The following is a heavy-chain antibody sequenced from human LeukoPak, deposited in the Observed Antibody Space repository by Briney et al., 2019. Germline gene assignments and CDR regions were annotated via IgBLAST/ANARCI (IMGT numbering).Heavy chain of an antibody. J-gene: IGHJ6*03. CDR1: GYTFTGYY. Sequence: GASVKVSCKASGYTFTGYYMHWVRQAPGQGLEWMGWINPNSGGTNYAQKFQGRVTMTRDTSISTAYMELSRLRSDDTAVYYCARDSGRSYYYYYMDVWGKGTTVTISS. CDR2: INPNSGGT. CDR3: ARDSGRSYYYYYMDV. V-gene: IGHV1-2*02.